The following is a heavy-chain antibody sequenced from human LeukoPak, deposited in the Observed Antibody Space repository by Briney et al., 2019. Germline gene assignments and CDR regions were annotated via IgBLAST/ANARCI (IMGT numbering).Heavy chain of an antibody. D-gene: IGHD3-3*01. J-gene: IGHJ4*02. Sequence: GGSLRLSCAASGFTFSNFWMSWVRQAPGKGLEWVANIKQDGGEKYYVDSVKGRFTISRDNSKNTLYLQMNSLRAEDTAVYYCAREPRYDFWSGYYHGGYFDYWGQGTLVTVSS. CDR1: GFTFSNFW. CDR3: AREPRYDFWSGYYHGGYFDY. CDR2: IKQDGGEK. V-gene: IGHV3-7*01.